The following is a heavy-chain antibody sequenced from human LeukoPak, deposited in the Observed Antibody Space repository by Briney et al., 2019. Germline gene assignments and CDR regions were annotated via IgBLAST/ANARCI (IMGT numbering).Heavy chain of an antibody. V-gene: IGHV1-3*01. CDR2: INAGNGNT. J-gene: IGHJ5*02. CDR3: ARAPTPAPCSSGWYRGNWFDP. Sequence: GASVKVSCKASGYTFTSYAMHWVRQAPGQRLEWMGWINAGNGNTKYSQKFQGRVTITRDTSASTAYMELSSLRSEDTAVYYCARAPTPAPCSSGWYRGNWFDPWGQGTLVTVSS. D-gene: IGHD6-19*01. CDR1: GYTFTSYA.